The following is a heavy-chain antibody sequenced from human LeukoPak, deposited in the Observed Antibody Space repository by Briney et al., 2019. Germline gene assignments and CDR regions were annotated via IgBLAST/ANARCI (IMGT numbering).Heavy chain of an antibody. V-gene: IGHV5-51*01. CDR3: ARWLGYCSSSSCYQPFDY. J-gene: IGHJ4*02. D-gene: IGHD2-2*01. CDR2: IYPGDSDA. CDR1: GYSFTSYW. Sequence: GESLKIPCKGSGYSFTSYWIGWVRQMPGKGLEWMGIIYPGDSDARYSPSFQGRVTISADKSISTTYLHWSSLKASDTAMYYCARWLGYCSSSSCYQPFDYWGQGTLVTVSS.